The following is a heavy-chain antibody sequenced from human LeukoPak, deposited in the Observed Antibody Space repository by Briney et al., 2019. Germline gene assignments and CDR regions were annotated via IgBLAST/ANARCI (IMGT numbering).Heavy chain of an antibody. V-gene: IGHV4-34*01. CDR2: INHSGST. J-gene: IGHJ4*02. Sequence: PSETLSLTCAVYGGSFSGYYWSWIRQPPGKGLEWIGEINHSGSTNYNPSLKGRVTISVDTSKNQFSLKLSSVTAADTAVYYCARTTYYYDSSGSTGIDYWGQGTLVTVSS. CDR3: ARTTYYYDSSGSTGIDY. D-gene: IGHD3-22*01. CDR1: GGSFSGYY.